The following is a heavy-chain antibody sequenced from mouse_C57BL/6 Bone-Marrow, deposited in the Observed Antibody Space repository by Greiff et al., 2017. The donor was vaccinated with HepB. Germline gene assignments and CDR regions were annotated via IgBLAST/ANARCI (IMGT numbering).Heavy chain of an antibody. CDR2: FYPGSGSI. J-gene: IGHJ2*01. D-gene: IGHD1-1*01. Sequence: VQLQQSGAELVKPGASVKLSCKASGYTFTEYTIHWVKQRSGQGLEWIGWFYPGSGSIKYNEKFKDKATLTADKSSSTVYMELSRLTSEDSAVYFCARHEFSDYYGSSYYFDYWGQGTTLTVSS. CDR1: GYTFTEYT. CDR3: ARHEFSDYYGSSYYFDY. V-gene: IGHV1-62-2*01.